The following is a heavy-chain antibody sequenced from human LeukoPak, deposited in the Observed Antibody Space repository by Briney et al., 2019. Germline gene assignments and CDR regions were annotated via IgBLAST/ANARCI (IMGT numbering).Heavy chain of an antibody. V-gene: IGHV3-9*01. Sequence: PGGSLRLSCAASGFTFDDYAMHWVRQAPGKGLEWVSGISWNSGSIGYADSVKGRFTISRDNAKNSLYLQMNSLRAEDTALYYCAKDMKRYCGSDYYSALFGYWGQGTLVTVSS. CDR2: ISWNSGSI. J-gene: IGHJ4*02. CDR1: GFTFDDYA. CDR3: AKDMKRYCGSDYYSALFGY. D-gene: IGHD2-21*02.